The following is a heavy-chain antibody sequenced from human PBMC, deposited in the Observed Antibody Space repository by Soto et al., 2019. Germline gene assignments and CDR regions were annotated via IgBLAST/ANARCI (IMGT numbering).Heavy chain of an antibody. J-gene: IGHJ5*01. D-gene: IGHD5-18*01. Sequence: QVHLQESGPGLVKPSETLSLSCTVSGGSISSYHWSWVRQPPGKGLEWIGYMHNSGDTSYSTSLKSRVTISLDTSKNQFSLRLRSVTAADTAVYFCAGLHTAMVAGIWFDSWGQGTLVSVSS. V-gene: IGHV4-59*01. CDR3: AGLHTAMVAGIWFDS. CDR1: GGSISSYH. CDR2: MHNSGDT.